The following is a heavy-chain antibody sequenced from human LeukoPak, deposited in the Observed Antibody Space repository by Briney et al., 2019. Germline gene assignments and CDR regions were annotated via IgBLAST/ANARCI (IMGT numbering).Heavy chain of an antibody. CDR3: ASDRGMIPSD. Sequence: SETLSLTCTVSGGSISSYYWSWIRQPAGQGLEWIGRIYTSGSTNYNPSLKSRVTMSVDTSQNQFSLKLSAVTAADTAVYYCASDRGMIPSDWGQGTLVTVSS. D-gene: IGHD3-22*01. CDR2: IYTSGST. CDR1: GGSISSYY. J-gene: IGHJ4*02. V-gene: IGHV4-4*07.